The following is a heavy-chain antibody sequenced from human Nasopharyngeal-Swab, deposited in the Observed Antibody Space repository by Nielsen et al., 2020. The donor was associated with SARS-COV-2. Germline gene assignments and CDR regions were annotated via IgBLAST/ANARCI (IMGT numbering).Heavy chain of an antibody. D-gene: IGHD3-22*01. J-gene: IGHJ4*02. CDR3: AASLPYDSSGYYS. V-gene: IGHV1-58*01. Sequence: WVRQAPGQRLEWIGWIVVGSDNTNYAQKFQERVTITRDMSTSTAYMELSSLRPEDTAVYYCAASLPYDSSGYYSWGQGTLVTVSS. CDR2: IVVGSDNT.